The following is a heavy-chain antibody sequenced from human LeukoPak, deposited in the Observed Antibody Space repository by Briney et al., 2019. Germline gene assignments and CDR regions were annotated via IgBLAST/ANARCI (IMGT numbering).Heavy chain of an antibody. D-gene: IGHD5-18*01. CDR2: IYYSGST. V-gene: IGHV4-30-4*01. CDR1: GGSISSGDYY. J-gene: IGHJ4*02. Sequence: PSETLSLTCTVSGGSISSGDYYWSWIRQPPGKGLEWIGYIYYSGSTYYNPSLKSRVTISVDTSKNQFSLKLSSVTAADTAVYYCAREVRGYSYGYFDYWGQGTLVTVSP. CDR3: AREVRGYSYGYFDY.